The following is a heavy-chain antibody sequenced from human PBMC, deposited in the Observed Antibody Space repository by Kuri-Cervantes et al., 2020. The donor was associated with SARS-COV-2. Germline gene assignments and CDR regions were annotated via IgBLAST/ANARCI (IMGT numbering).Heavy chain of an antibody. CDR2: ISGSGGST. CDR3: AKGEYQLLYGGISGYYYGMDV. V-gene: IGHV3-23*01. CDR1: GFTFSSYA. J-gene: IGHJ6*02. Sequence: GGSLRLSCAASGFTFSSYAMGWVRQAPGKGLEWVSAISGSGGSTCYADSVKGRFTISRDNSKNTLYLQMNSLRAEDTAVYYCAKGEYQLLYGGISGYYYGMDVWGQGTTVTVSS. D-gene: IGHD2-2*02.